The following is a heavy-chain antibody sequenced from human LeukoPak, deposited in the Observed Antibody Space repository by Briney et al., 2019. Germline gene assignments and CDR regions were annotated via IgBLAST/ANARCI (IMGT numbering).Heavy chain of an antibody. CDR3: ARSFYDILIGYYQYFGY. J-gene: IGHJ4*02. D-gene: IGHD3-9*01. CDR2: ISSSSSYI. V-gene: IGHV3-21*01. CDR1: GFPFSTYS. Sequence: MTGGSLRLSCAASGFPFSTYSMTWVRQAPGKGLEWVSSISSSSSYIFYADSVKGRFTISRDNAKNSLYLQMNSLRAEDTAVYYCARSFYDILIGYYQYFGYWGQGTLVTVSS.